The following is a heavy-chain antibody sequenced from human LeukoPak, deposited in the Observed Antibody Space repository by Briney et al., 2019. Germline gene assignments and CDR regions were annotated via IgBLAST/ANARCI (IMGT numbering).Heavy chain of an antibody. CDR2: INSDGSWT. D-gene: IGHD2/OR15-2a*01. Sequence: GGSLRLSCAASGNYWMHWVRQAPGKGLVWVSHINSDGSWTSYADSVKGRFTISKDNAKNTVYLQMNNLRAEDTAVYYCVNFYETYWGRGTLVTVSS. V-gene: IGHV3-74*01. CDR3: VNFYETY. J-gene: IGHJ4*02. CDR1: GNYW.